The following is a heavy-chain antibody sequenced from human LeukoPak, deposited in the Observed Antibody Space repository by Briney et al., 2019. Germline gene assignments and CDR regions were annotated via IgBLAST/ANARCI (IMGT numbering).Heavy chain of an antibody. Sequence: ASVKVSCKASGYPFTSFDINWVRQATGQGLEWMGWMSTKTGKTGYAQKFQGRVSMTRDTSITTAYLELSGLTSEDTARYYCARGRQGGPDWGQGTLVTVSS. V-gene: IGHV1-8*02. CDR1: GYPFTSFD. CDR2: MSTKTGKT. CDR3: ARGRQGGPD. J-gene: IGHJ4*01.